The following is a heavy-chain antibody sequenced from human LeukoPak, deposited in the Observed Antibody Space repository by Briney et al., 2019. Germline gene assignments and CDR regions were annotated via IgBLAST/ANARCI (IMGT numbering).Heavy chain of an antibody. CDR2: IYYSGST. CDR3: ARVAAATTNPRFDY. D-gene: IGHD5-24*01. V-gene: IGHV4-59*06. Sequence: PSETLSLTCTVSGGSISSYYWSWIRQPPGEGLEWIGYIYYSGSTYYNPSLRSRVTISVDTFKNQFSLKLSSVTAADTAVYYRARVAAATTNPRFDYWGQGTLVTVSS. J-gene: IGHJ4*02. CDR1: GGSISSYY.